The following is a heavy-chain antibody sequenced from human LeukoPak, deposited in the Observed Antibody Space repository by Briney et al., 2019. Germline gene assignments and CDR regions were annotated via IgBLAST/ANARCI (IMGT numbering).Heavy chain of an antibody. CDR1: GYTFTTYD. V-gene: IGHV1-8*01. CDR3: ARDHCSGGSCYYYYYGMDV. D-gene: IGHD2-15*01. J-gene: IGHJ6*02. CDR2: MNPNSGNT. Sequence: ASVKVSCKASGYTFTTYDINWVRQATGQGLEWMGWMNPNSGNTGYAQKFQGRVTITRDTSASTAYMELSSLRSEDTAVYYCARDHCSGGSCYYYYYGMDVWGQGTTVTVSS.